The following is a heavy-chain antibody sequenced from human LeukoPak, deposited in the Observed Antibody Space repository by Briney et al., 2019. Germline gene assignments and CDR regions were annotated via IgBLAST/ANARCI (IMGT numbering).Heavy chain of an antibody. CDR1: GFTFSSYT. V-gene: IGHV3-21*01. D-gene: IGHD3-3*01. J-gene: IGHJ4*02. CDR3: ARDYDFWSGHFDY. CDR2: ISSSSSYI. Sequence: GGSLRLSCAASGFTFSSYTMNWVRQAPGKGLEWVSSISSSSSYIYYADSVKGRFTISRDNAKNSLYLQMNSLRAEDTAVYYCARDYDFWSGHFDYWGQGTLVTVSS.